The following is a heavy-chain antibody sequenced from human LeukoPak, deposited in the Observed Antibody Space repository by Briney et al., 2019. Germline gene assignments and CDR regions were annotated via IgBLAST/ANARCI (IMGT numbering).Heavy chain of an antibody. CDR1: GFTFSGYS. CDR3: ARENGGNSAFDY. CDR2: ISSSSSYI. D-gene: IGHD4-23*01. V-gene: IGHV3-21*01. Sequence: PGGSLRLSCAASGFTFSGYSMNWVRQAPGKGLEWVSSISSSSSYIYYADSVKGRFTISRDNAKNSLYLQMNSLRAEDTAVYYCARENGGNSAFDYWGQGTLVTVSS. J-gene: IGHJ4*02.